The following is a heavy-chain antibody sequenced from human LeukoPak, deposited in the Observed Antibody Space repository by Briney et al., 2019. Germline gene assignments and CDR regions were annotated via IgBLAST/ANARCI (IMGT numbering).Heavy chain of an antibody. CDR1: AYTFSSYG. CDR2: ISAYNGNT. CDR3: ARDWENCSGGSCYAAYNWFDP. J-gene: IGHJ5*02. V-gene: IGHV1-18*01. Sequence: ASVMVSCKASAYTFSSYGISWVRQAPGQGLEWMGWISAYNGNTNYAQKLQGRVTMTTDTSTSTAYMELRSLRSDDTAVYYCARDWENCSGGSCYAAYNWFDPWGQGTLVTVSS. D-gene: IGHD2-15*01.